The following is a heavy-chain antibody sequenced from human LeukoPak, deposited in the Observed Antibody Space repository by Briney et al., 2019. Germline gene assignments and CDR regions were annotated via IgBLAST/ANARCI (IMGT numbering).Heavy chain of an antibody. CDR2: INWNGGST. J-gene: IGHJ4*02. Sequence: GGSLRLSCAASGFTFDDYGMSWVRQAPGKGLEWVSGINWNGGSTGYADSVEGRFTISRDNAKNSLYLQMNSLRAEDTAVYYCARDKSNKGHDCWGQGTLVTVSS. CDR1: GFTFDDYG. CDR3: ARDKSNKGHDC. V-gene: IGHV3-20*04.